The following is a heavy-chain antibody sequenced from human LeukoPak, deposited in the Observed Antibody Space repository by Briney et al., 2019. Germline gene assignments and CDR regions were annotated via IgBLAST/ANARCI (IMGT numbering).Heavy chain of an antibody. J-gene: IGHJ6*02. CDR2: ISSGGTNK. D-gene: IGHD7-27*01. Sequence: GGSLRLSCAASGFTFSSYAMHWVRQAPGKGLEWVAVISSGGTNKFYAGSVRGRCTISRDNSKNTLSLQMDRLRAEDTAVYYCARGVTGAYYYGMDVWGQGTTVTVPS. CDR3: ARGVTGAYYYGMDV. V-gene: IGHV3-30-3*01. CDR1: GFTFSSYA.